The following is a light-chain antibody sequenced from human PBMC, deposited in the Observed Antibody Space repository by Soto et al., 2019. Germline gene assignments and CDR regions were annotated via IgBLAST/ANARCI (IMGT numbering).Light chain of an antibody. CDR3: QQYGSSPHT. CDR2: GAS. J-gene: IGKJ2*01. Sequence: EIVLTQSPGTLSLSPGERATLSCRASQSVSSSYLAWYQQKPGQAPRLLIYGASSRATGIPDRFSGSGSGTHFTLTISRLEPEDFAVYYCQQYGSSPHTFVQGTKREIK. CDR1: QSVSSSY. V-gene: IGKV3-20*01.